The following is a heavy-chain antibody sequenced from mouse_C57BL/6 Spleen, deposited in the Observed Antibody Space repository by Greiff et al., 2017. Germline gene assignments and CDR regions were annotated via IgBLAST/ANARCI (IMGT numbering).Heavy chain of an antibody. J-gene: IGHJ4*01. Sequence: VQLKESGGGLVKPGGSLKLSCAASGFTFSSYAMSWVRQTPEKRLEWVATISDGGSYTYYPDNVKGRFTISRDNAKNNLYLQMSHLKSEDTAMYYCARETGTFYAMDYWGQGTSVTVSS. V-gene: IGHV5-4*01. CDR3: ARETGTFYAMDY. D-gene: IGHD4-1*01. CDR2: ISDGGSYT. CDR1: GFTFSSYA.